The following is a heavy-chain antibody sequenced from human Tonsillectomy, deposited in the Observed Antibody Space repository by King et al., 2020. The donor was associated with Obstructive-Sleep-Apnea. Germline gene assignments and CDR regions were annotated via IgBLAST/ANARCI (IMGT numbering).Heavy chain of an antibody. D-gene: IGHD2-2*01. CDR3: ARDTDTDIVVVPSAPGNYYYYYGMVV. J-gene: IGHJ6*02. CDR2: IIPFFGTA. CDR1: GGTFSSYA. Sequence: VQLVESGAEVKKPGSSVKVSCKASGGTFSSYAISWVRQAPGQGLEWMGGIIPFFGTANYAQKFKDRVTITADESTSTAYMELSSLRTEDTDVYYCARDTDTDIVVVPSAPGNYYYYYGMVVWGQGTTVTVSS. V-gene: IGHV1-69*01.